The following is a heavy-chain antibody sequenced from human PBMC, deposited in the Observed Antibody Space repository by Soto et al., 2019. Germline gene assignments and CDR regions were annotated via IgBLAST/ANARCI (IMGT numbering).Heavy chain of an antibody. Sequence: GGSLGLSSAASGFTFRNYAMSWVRQAPEKGLEWVAVISYDGSNKYYADSVKGRFTISRDNSKNTLYLQMNSLRAEDTAVYYCAKAQPYYYDSSGYTGYWGQGTLVTVSS. D-gene: IGHD3-22*01. CDR1: GFTFRNYA. CDR3: AKAQPYYYDSSGYTGY. CDR2: ISYDGSNK. J-gene: IGHJ4*02. V-gene: IGHV3-30*18.